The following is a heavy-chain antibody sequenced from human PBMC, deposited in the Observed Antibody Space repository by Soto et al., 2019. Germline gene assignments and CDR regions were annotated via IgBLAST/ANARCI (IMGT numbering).Heavy chain of an antibody. V-gene: IGHV4-59*08. CDR3: ARQGFGPLHGLVDV. CDR1: GGPMSNYY. CDR2: KAYSGYT. D-gene: IGHD3-10*01. J-gene: IGHJ6*02. Sequence: QVQLQESGPGLVKPSETLSLTCTISGGPMSNYYCSWFRQPPGQGLEWIGDKAYSGYTRYNPALRSRVTISLDTSKNQFSLNRSSVTAADTARYYCARQGFGPLHGLVDVWGQGTTVTVSS.